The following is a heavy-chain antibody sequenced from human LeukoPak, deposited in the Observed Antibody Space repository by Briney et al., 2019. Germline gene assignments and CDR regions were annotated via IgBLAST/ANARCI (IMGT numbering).Heavy chain of an antibody. V-gene: IGHV3-48*02. J-gene: IGHJ4*02. CDR2: ISSVITTV. CDR1: GFTFSTYG. Sequence: GGSLRLSCAASGFTFSTYGMNWVHQAPGKGLEWVSYISSVITTVYYADSVKGRFTISRDNARNSLYLQMNSLRDEDTAVYYCARGTYYSDCWGQGTLVTVSS. CDR3: ARGTYYSDC.